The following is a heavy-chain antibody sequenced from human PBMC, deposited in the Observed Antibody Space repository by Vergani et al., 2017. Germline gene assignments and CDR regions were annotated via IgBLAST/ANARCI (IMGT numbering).Heavy chain of an antibody. D-gene: IGHD3-3*01. CDR3: TGRVLRLFDP. CDR1: GFTFGDYA. J-gene: IGHJ5*02. CDR2: IRSKAYGGTT. Sequence: EVQLVESGGGLVQPGRSLRLSCTASGFTFGDYAMSWVRQAPGKGLERVGFIRSKAYGGTTEYAASGKGGFTISRDDSQSIAYLQMNSLKTEDTAVYYCTGRVLRLFDPWGQGTLVTVSS. V-gene: IGHV3-49*04.